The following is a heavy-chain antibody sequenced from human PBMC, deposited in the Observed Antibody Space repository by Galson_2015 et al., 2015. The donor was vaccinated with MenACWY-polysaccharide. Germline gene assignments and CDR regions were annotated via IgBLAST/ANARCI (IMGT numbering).Heavy chain of an antibody. CDR1: GFTFKNYW. CDR2: IKKDGSEK. V-gene: IGHV3-7*01. CDR3: ARGHYGMDV. Sequence: SLRLSCAVSGFTFKNYWMSWVRQAPGKDLEWVANIKKDGSEKYCVDSVKGRFTISRDNARSSLYLQMNGLRAEDTAVYYCARGHYGMDVWGQGTTVTVS. J-gene: IGHJ6*02.